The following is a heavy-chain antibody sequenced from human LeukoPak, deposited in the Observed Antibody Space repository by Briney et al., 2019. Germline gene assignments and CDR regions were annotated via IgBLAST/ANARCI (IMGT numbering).Heavy chain of an antibody. Sequence: ASVKVSCKASGYTFTGYYMHWVRQAPGQGLEWMGWINPNSGGTNYAQKFQGRVTMTRDTSISTAYVELSRLRSDDTAVYYCAKGYFGSSARPYYFDYWGQGTLVTVSS. J-gene: IGHJ4*02. D-gene: IGHD6-6*01. CDR1: GYTFTGYY. CDR2: INPNSGGT. V-gene: IGHV1-2*02. CDR3: AKGYFGSSARPYYFDY.